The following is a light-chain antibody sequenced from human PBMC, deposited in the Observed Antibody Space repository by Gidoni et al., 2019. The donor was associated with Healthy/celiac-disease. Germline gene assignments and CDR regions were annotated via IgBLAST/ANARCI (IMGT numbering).Light chain of an antibody. V-gene: IGKV1-39*01. CDR2: AAS. J-gene: IGKJ4*01. CDR1: QSISSY. CDR3: QQSYSTPRT. Sequence: DIQMTQSPSSLSASGGDSVTLTCRASQSISSYLNWYQQKPGKAPKLLIYAASSLQSGVPSRFSGSGSGTDFTLTISSLQPEEFATYYCQQSYSTPRTFGGGTKVEIK.